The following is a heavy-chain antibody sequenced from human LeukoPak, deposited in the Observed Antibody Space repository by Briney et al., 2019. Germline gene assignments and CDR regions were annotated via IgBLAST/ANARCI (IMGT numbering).Heavy chain of an antibody. CDR1: GYTFTSYY. CDR2: INPSGGST. Sequence: GASVKVSCKASGYTFTSYYMHWVRQAPGQGLEWMGIINPSGGSTSYAQKFQGRVTMTRDMSTSTVYMELSSLGSEDTAVYYCASYCSSTSCYLDAFDIWGQGTMVTVSS. J-gene: IGHJ3*02. V-gene: IGHV1-46*01. D-gene: IGHD2-2*01. CDR3: ASYCSSTSCYLDAFDI.